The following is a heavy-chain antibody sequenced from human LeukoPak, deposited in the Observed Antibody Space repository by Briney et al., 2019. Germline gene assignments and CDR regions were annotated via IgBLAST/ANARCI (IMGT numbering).Heavy chain of an antibody. J-gene: IGHJ4*02. CDR3: TTDIYNWNPRVAVGY. D-gene: IGHD1-20*01. CDR1: GFTSSNAW. CDR2: IKSKTDGGTT. V-gene: IGHV3-15*01. Sequence: GGSLRLSCAASGFTSSNAWMSWVRQAPGKGLEWVGRIKSKTDGGTTDYAAPVKGRFTISRDDSKNTLYLQMNSLKIEDTAMYYYTTDIYNWNPRVAVGYWGQGTLVTVSS.